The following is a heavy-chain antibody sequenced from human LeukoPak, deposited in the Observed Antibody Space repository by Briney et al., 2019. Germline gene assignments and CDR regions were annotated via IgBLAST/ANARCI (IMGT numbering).Heavy chain of an antibody. Sequence: PGESLRLSCAASGFTSSAYDMHWVRQITGGGLEWVSTSGTVGDTFYSDSVKGRLTISRDNSKNTLYLQMNSLRAEDTAIYYCAREGPRGNSQFDYWGQGTLVTVSS. J-gene: IGHJ4*02. CDR3: AREGPRGNSQFDY. V-gene: IGHV3-13*04. CDR2: SGTVGDT. D-gene: IGHD2/OR15-2a*01. CDR1: GFTSSAYD.